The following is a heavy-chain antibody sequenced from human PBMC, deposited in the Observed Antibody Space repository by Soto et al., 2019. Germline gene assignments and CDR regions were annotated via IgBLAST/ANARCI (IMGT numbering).Heavy chain of an antibody. Sequence: PSETLSLTCAVYGGSFSGYYWSWIRQPPGKGLEWIGEINHSGSTNYNPSLKSRVTISVDTSKNQFSLKLSSVTAADTAVYYCARGLVYDFWSGYYAYGMDVWGQGTTVT. D-gene: IGHD3-3*01. CDR1: GGSFSGYY. J-gene: IGHJ6*02. CDR3: ARGLVYDFWSGYYAYGMDV. CDR2: INHSGST. V-gene: IGHV4-34*01.